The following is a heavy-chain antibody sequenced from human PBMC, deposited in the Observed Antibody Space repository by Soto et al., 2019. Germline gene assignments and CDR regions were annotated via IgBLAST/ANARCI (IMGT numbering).Heavy chain of an antibody. CDR2: IYYSGKT. CDR3: ARRVFP. J-gene: IGHJ5*02. V-gene: IGHV4-31*03. Sequence: QVQLQESGPGLVKPSQTLSLTCTVSGGSISSGGYYWSWIRQHPGKGLEWLGFIYYSGKTYYNPSLKSRVTISVDTSKNQCSLKLTSFTAADAAVYYCARRVFPWGQGTLVTVSS. CDR1: GGSISSGGYY.